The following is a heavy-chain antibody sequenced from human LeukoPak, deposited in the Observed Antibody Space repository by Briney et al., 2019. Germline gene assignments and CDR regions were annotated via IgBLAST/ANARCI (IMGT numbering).Heavy chain of an antibody. D-gene: IGHD3-16*02. CDR1: GYSFISYS. J-gene: IGHJ4*02. V-gene: IGHV5-51*01. CDR2: IYTGYSDT. Sequence: GESLKISCKGSGYSFISYSIGWVRQMPGEDLEWMGIIYTGYSDTRYSPSFQGPVTISADKSISTAYLQWSSLKASDTAMYYCARQYYDYVWGSYRLDYWGQGTPVTVSS. CDR3: ARQYYDYVWGSYRLDY.